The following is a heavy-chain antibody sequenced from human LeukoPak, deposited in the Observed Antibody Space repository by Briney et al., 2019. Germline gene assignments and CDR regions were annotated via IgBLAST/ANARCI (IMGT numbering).Heavy chain of an antibody. D-gene: IGHD2-2*01. CDR2: IYTRGST. CDR3: ASPDCSSTSCYEFPFDY. J-gene: IGHJ4*02. V-gene: IGHV4-4*07. CDR1: GGSISCYY. Sequence: SETLSLTCTVSGGSISCYYWSWIRQPAGKGVEWIGRIYTRGSTNYNPSLKSRVTMSVDTSKNQFSLKLSSVTAADTAVSYCASPDCSSTSCYEFPFDYWGQGTLVTVSS.